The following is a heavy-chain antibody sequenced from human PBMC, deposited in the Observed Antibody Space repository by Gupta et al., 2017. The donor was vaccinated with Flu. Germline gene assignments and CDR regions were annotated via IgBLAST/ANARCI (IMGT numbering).Heavy chain of an antibody. CDR1: GGSIHSFY. CDR3: ARDVTSSGSLPYMDV. Sequence: QVQLQESGPGLVKSSETLSLTCTVSGGSIHSFYWSWIRQPPGKGLEWIGYIHYSGTTNYSPSLKSRVTISLDMSKNQFSLKVSSVSAADTAVYYCARDVTSSGSLPYMDVWGKGTTVTVSS. D-gene: IGHD1-26*01. CDR2: IHYSGTT. V-gene: IGHV4-59*01. J-gene: IGHJ6*03.